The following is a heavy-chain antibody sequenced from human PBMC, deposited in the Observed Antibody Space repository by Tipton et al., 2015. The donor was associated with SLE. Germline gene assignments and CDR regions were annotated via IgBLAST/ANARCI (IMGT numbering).Heavy chain of an antibody. CDR1: GGSINSSNW. CDR2: IYHSGTT. J-gene: IGHJ6*02. CDR3: AGAPIYYETSGPESGLDV. D-gene: IGHD3-22*01. V-gene: IGHV4-4*01. Sequence: TLSLTCTVSGGSINSSNWWTWVRQSPGKGLEWLGDIYHSGTTKYNPSLKSRVTISVDKSKNQFSLKLTSVTAADTALYSCAGAPIYYETSGPESGLDVWGLGPTVTVSS.